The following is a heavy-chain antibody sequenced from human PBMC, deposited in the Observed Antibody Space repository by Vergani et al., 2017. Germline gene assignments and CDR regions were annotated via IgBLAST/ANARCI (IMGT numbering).Heavy chain of an antibody. CDR3: ARGPAIGPGGWFYP. CDR1: GYTFTSYA. D-gene: IGHD2-2*01. CDR2: INAGNGNT. V-gene: IGHV1-3*01. J-gene: IGHJ5*02. Sequence: QVQLVQSGAEVTKPGASVKVSCKASGYTFTSYAMHWVRQAPGQRLEWMGGINAGNGNTKYSQKFQGRDTITRDTSASTAYMELSSLRSEDTAVYYCARGPAIGPGGWFYPWGQGTLVTVSS.